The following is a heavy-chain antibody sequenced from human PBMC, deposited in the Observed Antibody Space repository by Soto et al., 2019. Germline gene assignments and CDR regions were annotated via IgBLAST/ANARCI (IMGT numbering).Heavy chain of an antibody. D-gene: IGHD6-13*01. CDR3: ARDPVAAAGDYYYYGMDV. Sequence: ASVKVSCKASGGTFSSYAISWVRQAPGQGLEWMGGIIPIFGTANYAQKFQGRVTITADESTSTAYMELSSLRSEDTAVYYCARDPVAAAGDYYYYGMDVWGQGTTVTVSS. CDR2: IIPIFGTA. CDR1: GGTFSSYA. J-gene: IGHJ6*02. V-gene: IGHV1-69*13.